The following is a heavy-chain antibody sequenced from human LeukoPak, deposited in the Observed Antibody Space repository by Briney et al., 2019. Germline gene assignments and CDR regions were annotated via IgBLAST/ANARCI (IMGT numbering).Heavy chain of an antibody. Sequence: SETLSLTCAVYGGSFSGYYWSWIRQPPGKGPEWIGEINHSGSTNYNPSLKSRVTISVDTSKNQFSLKLSSVTAADTAVYYCARSRRGSSGWYGHWGQRTLVTVSS. CDR2: INHSGST. CDR3: ARSRRGSSGWYGH. CDR1: GGSFSGYY. D-gene: IGHD6-19*01. J-gene: IGHJ1*01. V-gene: IGHV4-34*01.